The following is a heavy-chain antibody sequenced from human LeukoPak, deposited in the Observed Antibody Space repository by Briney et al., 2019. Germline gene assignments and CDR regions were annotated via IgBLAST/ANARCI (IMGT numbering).Heavy chain of an antibody. CDR1: GFIFSDHY. V-gene: IGHV3-72*01. J-gene: IGHJ6*02. CDR3: ARGDYGDYRPGYGMDV. Sequence: PGGSLRLSCAASGFIFSDHYMDWVRQAPGKGLEWVGRTRNKANSYTTEYAASVKGRFTISRDDSKNSLYLQMNSLKTEDTAVYYCARGDYGDYRPGYGMDVWGQGTTVTVSS. CDR2: TRNKANSYTT. D-gene: IGHD4-17*01.